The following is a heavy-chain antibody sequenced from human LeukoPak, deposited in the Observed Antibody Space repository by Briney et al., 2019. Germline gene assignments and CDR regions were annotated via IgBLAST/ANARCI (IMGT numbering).Heavy chain of an antibody. CDR2: IYTSGST. Sequence: SQTLSLTCTVSGGSISSGSYYWSWIRQPAGKGLEWIGRIYTSGSTNYNPSLKSRVTISVDTSKNQFSLKLSSVTAADTAVYYCARDEVPEGGRGWTPWFDPWGQGTLVTVSS. J-gene: IGHJ5*02. V-gene: IGHV4-61*02. CDR1: GGSISSGSYY. CDR3: ARDEVPEGGRGWTPWFDP. D-gene: IGHD6-19*01.